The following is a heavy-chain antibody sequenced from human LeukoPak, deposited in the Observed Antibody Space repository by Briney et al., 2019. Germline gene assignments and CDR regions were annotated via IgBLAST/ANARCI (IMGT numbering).Heavy chain of an antibody. D-gene: IGHD3-10*01. V-gene: IGHV3-74*03. CDR3: AKDPGDY. CDR1: GFTFSSYW. Sequence: GGSLRLSCVASGFTFSSYWMHWVRQGPGKGLVWVSRIKSDGSITEYADSVKGRFTISRDNAKNTLLLQMNSLRAEDTAVYYCAKDPGDYWGQGTLVSVSS. J-gene: IGHJ4*02. CDR2: IKSDGSIT.